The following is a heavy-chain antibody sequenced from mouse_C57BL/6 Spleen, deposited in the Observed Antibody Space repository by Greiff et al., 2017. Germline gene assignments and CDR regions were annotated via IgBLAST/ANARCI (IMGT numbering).Heavy chain of an antibody. CDR2: INPNNGGT. Sequence: VQLQQSGPELVKPGASVKISCKASGYTFTDYYMNWVKQSHGKSLAWIGDINPNNGGTSYNQKFKGKATLTVDKSSSTAYMELRSLTSEDSAVYYCARKATVAYFDYWGQGTTLTVSS. CDR3: ARKATVAYFDY. J-gene: IGHJ2*01. V-gene: IGHV1-26*01. CDR1: GYTFTDYY. D-gene: IGHD1-1*01.